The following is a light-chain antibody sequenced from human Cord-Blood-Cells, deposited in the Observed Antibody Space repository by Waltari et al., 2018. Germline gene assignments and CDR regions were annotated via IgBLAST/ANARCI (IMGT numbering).Light chain of an antibody. CDR3: QQRSNWHPVT. V-gene: IGKV3-11*01. CDR1: QSVSSY. CDR2: DAS. Sequence: EIVLTQSPATLSLSPGERATLSCRASQSVSSYLAWYQQKPAQASRLLIYDASNRATGIPARFSGSGSGTDFTLTISSLEPEDFAVYYCQQRSNWHPVTFGQGTRLEIK. J-gene: IGKJ5*01.